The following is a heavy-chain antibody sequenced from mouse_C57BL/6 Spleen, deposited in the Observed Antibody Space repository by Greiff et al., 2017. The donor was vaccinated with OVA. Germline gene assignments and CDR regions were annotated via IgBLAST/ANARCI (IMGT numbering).Heavy chain of an antibody. V-gene: IGHV5-9-1*02. CDR1: GFTFSSYA. D-gene: IGHD1-1*01. J-gene: IGHJ2*01. CDR2: ISSGGDYI. CDR3: TRDRGTTVVAPFDY. Sequence: EVQLQESGEGLVKPGGSLKLSCAASGFTFSSYAMSWVRQTPEKRLEWVAYISSGGDYIYYADTVKGRFTISRDNARNTLYLQMSSLKSEDTAMYYCTRDRGTTVVAPFDYWGQGTTLTVSS.